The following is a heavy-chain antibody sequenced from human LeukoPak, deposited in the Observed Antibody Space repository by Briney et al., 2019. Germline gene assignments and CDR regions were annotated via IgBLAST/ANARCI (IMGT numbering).Heavy chain of an antibody. Sequence: GGSLRLSCAASGFTFSRYSMNWVRQAPGKGLEWVSSISGSSSYIYYADSVKGRFTISRHNAKNSLYLQMNSLRAGDTAVYYCARVSAGVIGMKDVFDIWGQGTMVTVSS. D-gene: IGHD3-16*02. J-gene: IGHJ3*02. CDR3: ARVSAGVIGMKDVFDI. CDR1: GFTFSRYS. V-gene: IGHV3-21*01. CDR2: ISGSSSYI.